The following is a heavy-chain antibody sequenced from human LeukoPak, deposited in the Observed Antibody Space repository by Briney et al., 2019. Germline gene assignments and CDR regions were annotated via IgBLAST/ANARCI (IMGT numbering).Heavy chain of an antibody. J-gene: IGHJ4*02. CDR3: ASSIAARPPYYFDY. Sequence: SVKVSCKASGFTFTSSAVQWVRQARGQRLEWIGWIVVGSGNTNYAQKFQGRVTITTDESTSTAYMELSSLRSEDTAVYYCASSIAARPPYYFDYWGQGTLVTVSS. CDR1: GFTFTSSA. CDR2: IVVGSGNT. V-gene: IGHV1-58*01. D-gene: IGHD6-6*01.